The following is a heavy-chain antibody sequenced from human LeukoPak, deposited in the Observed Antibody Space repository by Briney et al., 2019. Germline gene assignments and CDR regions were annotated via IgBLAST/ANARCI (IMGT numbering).Heavy chain of an antibody. CDR2: IYSGGST. V-gene: IGHV3-66*01. CDR1: GFTVSRNY. J-gene: IGHJ6*03. Sequence: GGSLRLSCAASGFTVSRNYMSWVRQAPGKGLEWVSVIYSGGSTYYADSVKGRFTISRDNSKNSLYLQMNSLRAEDTAVYYCARELPPPSYMDVWGKGTTVTISS. CDR3: ARELPPPSYMDV.